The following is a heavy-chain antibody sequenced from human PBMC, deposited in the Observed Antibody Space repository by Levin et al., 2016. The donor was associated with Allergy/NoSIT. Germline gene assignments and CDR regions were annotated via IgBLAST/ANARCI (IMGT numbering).Heavy chain of an antibody. Sequence: ASVKVSCKPSGFFFTSYFLHWVRQAPGQGLEWMGMINPMGGSTTYAQRFQGRVTMTGDTSTSTAYMELSSLRSEDTAVYYCARGHGSGSYDFSAFDIWGQGTMVTVSS. CDR3: ARGHGSGSYDFSAFDI. V-gene: IGHV1-46*01. J-gene: IGHJ3*02. D-gene: IGHD1-26*01. CDR1: GFFFTSYF. CDR2: INPMGGST.